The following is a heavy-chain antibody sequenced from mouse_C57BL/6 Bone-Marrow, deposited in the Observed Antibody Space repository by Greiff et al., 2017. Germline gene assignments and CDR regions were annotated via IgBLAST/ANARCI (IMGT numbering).Heavy chain of an antibody. CDR3: ARSARAWFAY. J-gene: IGHJ3*01. Sequence: VQLQQPGAELVMPGASVKLSCKASGYTFTSYWMHWVKQRPGQGLEWIGEIDPSDSYPNYNQKFKGKSTLTVDKSSSTAYMQLSSLTSEDSAVYYCARSARAWFAYWGQGTLVTVSA. V-gene: IGHV1-69*01. CDR1: GYTFTSYW. CDR2: IDPSDSYP.